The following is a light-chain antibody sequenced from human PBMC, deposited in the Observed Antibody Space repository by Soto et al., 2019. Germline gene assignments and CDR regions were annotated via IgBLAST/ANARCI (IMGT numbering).Light chain of an antibody. J-gene: IGKJ1*01. Sequence: EIVMTQSPVTLSVSPGERATLSCRASQSVDSNLAWYQQKPGQAPRLLIYGASTRATGIPVRFSGSGSGTEFTLTISSLQSEDFAVYYCQQYNNWPQTFGQGTKVDIK. CDR3: QQYNNWPQT. V-gene: IGKV3-15*01. CDR1: QSVDSN. CDR2: GAS.